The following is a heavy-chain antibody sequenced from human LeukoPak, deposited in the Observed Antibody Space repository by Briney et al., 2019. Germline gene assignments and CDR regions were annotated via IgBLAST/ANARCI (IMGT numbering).Heavy chain of an antibody. CDR1: GGSISSLY. D-gene: IGHD6-6*01. CDR3: ARHRAYSSSSPFDY. J-gene: IGHJ4*02. Sequence: SETLSLTCSVSGGSISSLYWSWIRQPPGKGLEWIAYIYYTGSTNYNPSLKSRVTMFVDMSKNQFSLRLSSVTAADTAVYYCARHRAYSSSSPFDYWGQGTLVTVSS. CDR2: IYYTGST. V-gene: IGHV4-59*08.